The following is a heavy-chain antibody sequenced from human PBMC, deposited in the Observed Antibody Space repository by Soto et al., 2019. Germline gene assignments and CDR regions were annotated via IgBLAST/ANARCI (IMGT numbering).Heavy chain of an antibody. CDR1: GGSISSYY. V-gene: IGHV4-59*01. D-gene: IGHD1-26*01. Sequence: SETLSLTCTFSGGSISSYYWSLIRQPPGKGLEWIGYIYYSGSTNYNPSLKSRVTISVDRSKNQFSLKLSSVTAADTAVYYCARRYGGNFDYWGQGTLVTVSS. J-gene: IGHJ4*02. CDR2: IYYSGST. CDR3: ARRYGGNFDY.